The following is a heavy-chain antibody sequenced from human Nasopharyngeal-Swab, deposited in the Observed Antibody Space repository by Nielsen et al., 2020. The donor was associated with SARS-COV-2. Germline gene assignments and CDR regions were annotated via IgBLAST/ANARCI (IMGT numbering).Heavy chain of an antibody. CDR1: GFTFSSYS. V-gene: IGHV3-21*01. CDR3: ARVSEVGYILRFDY. Sequence: GESLNISCAASGFTFSSYSMNWVRQAPGKGLEWVSSISSSISYIYYADSVKGRFTISRDNAKNSLYLQMNSLRAEDTAVYYCARVSEVGYILRFDYWGQGTLVTVSS. CDR2: ISSSISYI. J-gene: IGHJ4*02. D-gene: IGHD3-22*01.